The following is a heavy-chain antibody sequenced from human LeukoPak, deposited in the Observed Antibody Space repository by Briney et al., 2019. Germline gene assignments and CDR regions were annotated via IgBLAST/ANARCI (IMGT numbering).Heavy chain of an antibody. J-gene: IGHJ4*02. CDR1: GYTFTRYA. D-gene: IGHD5-18*01. CDR3: ARDLRGYSYGLGTTFDY. V-gene: IGHV7-4-1*02. Sequence: ASVKVSCKASGYTFTRYAMNWVRQAPGQGLEWMGWINTNTGNLTYAQGFTGRFVFSLDTSVSTAYLQISSLKAEDTAVYFCARDLRGYSYGLGTTFDYWGQGTLVTVSS. CDR2: INTNTGNL.